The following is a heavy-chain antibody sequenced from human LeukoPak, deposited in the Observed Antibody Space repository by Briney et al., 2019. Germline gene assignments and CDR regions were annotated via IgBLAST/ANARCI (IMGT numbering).Heavy chain of an antibody. CDR1: GFTFSSYG. J-gene: IGHJ4*02. V-gene: IGHV3-33*01. CDR2: IWYDGNNK. D-gene: IGHD2-15*01. Sequence: GRSLRLSCAASGFTFSSYGMHWVRQAPGKGLEWVALIWYDGNNKYYADSVKGRFTISRDNSKNTLYLQLNSLRAEDTAVYYCARQHCSGGDCYFFDWGQGTLVTVSS. CDR3: ARQHCSGGDCYFFD.